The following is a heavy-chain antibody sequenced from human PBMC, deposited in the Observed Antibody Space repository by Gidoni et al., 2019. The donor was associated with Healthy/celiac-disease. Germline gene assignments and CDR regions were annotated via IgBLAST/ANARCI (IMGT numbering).Heavy chain of an antibody. D-gene: IGHD3-10*01. V-gene: IGHV3-13*01. J-gene: IGHJ2*01. CDR1: GFTFSSYD. Sequence: EVQLVESGGGLVQPGGSLRLSCAASGFTFSSYDMHWVRQATGKGLEWVSAIGTAGDTYYPGSVKGRFTISRENAKNSLYLQMNSLRAGDTAVYYCARGVPYWYFDLWGRGTLVTVSS. CDR2: IGTAGDT. CDR3: ARGVPYWYFDL.